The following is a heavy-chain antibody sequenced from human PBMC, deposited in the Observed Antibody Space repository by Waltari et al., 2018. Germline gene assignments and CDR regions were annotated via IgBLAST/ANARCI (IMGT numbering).Heavy chain of an antibody. CDR2: VWYDGSNK. D-gene: IGHD2-15*01. CDR3: ASSGYCSGGSCFDAFDI. CDR1: GFTLRSYG. Sequence: QVQLGESGGGVVQPGRSLRLSCAASGFTLRSYGMHSVRLAPGRGLEWVAVVWYDGSNKYYADSGKGRFTISRDNSKNTLYLQMNSLRAEDTAVYYCASSGYCSGGSCFDAFDIWGQGTMVTVSS. V-gene: IGHV3-33*01. J-gene: IGHJ3*02.